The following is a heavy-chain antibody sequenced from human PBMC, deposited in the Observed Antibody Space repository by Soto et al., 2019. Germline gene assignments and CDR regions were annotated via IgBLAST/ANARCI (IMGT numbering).Heavy chain of an antibody. D-gene: IGHD4-17*01. CDR3: ARDWGENDYGDLVTPYYDMDV. Sequence: QVQLVESGGGVVQPGRSLRLSCAASGFTFSSYGMHWVRQAPGKGLEWGAGIWYDGSNKYYADSVKGRFTISRDNSKNTLYVQMNSMGAEDTAVYYCARDWGENDYGDLVTPYYDMDVWGKGTTVTVSS. CDR1: GFTFSSYG. CDR2: IWYDGSNK. J-gene: IGHJ6*03. V-gene: IGHV3-33*01.